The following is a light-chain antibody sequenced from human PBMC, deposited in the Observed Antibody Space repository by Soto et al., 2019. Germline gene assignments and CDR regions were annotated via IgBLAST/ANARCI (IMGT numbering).Light chain of an antibody. J-gene: IGKJ2*01. CDR3: QQYYELPYT. V-gene: IGKV1-33*01. Sequence: DIQMTQSPSSLSASVGDRVTITCQASQDISNYLNWYQQKPGKAPKLLIYDASNLQTGVPSRFSGGGSGTDFTFTISSLQTEDVATYFCQQYYELPYTFGQGTKLEIK. CDR1: QDISNY. CDR2: DAS.